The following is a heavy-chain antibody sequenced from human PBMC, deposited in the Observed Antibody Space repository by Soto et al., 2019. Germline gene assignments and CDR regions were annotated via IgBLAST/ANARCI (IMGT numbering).Heavy chain of an antibody. D-gene: IGHD3-10*01. Sequence: EVQLVESGGGLIQPGGSLRLSCAVSGFTVSNNYMSWVRQAPGKGLEGVSVFYSGGYTASGDSVKGRFTISRTNSKNPLYLQQNTLGADAQSVLYWAAQPGGGGYWGQGTLVTVSS. V-gene: IGHV3-53*01. CDR2: FYSGGYT. CDR1: GFTVSNNY. J-gene: IGHJ4*02. CDR3: AAQPGGGGY.